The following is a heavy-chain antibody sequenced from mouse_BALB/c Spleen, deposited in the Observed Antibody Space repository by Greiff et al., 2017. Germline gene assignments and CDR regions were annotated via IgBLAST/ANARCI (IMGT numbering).Heavy chain of an antibody. CDR3: ARYGEVRPYWYFDV. CDR2: IDPFNGGT. V-gene: IGHV1S135*01. CDR1: GYSFTSYY. Sequence: EVQLQQSGPELMKPGASVKISCKASGYSFTSYYMHWVKQSHGKSLEWNGYIDPFNGGTSYNQKFKGKATLTVDKSSSTAYMHLSSLTSEDSAVYYGARYGEVRPYWYFDVWGAGTTVTVSS. D-gene: IGHD2-14*01. J-gene: IGHJ1*01.